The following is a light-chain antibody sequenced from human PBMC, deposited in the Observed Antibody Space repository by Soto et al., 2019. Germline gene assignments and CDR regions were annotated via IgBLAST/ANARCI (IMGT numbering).Light chain of an antibody. Sequence: QSALTQPASVSGSPGQSITISCTGTSSDVGGYNHVSWYQQHPGKVPKLMIYDVSNRPSGVSARFSGSKSGNTASLTISGLHAEDEADYYCSSYTSSSTVVFGGGTKLTVL. V-gene: IGLV2-14*03. CDR2: DVS. CDR1: SSDVGGYNH. CDR3: SSYTSSSTVV. J-gene: IGLJ2*01.